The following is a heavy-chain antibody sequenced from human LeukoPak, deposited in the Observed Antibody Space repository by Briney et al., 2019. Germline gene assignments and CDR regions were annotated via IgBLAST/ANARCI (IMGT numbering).Heavy chain of an antibody. CDR1: GFTFSGFG. CDR2: ISYDGSLK. J-gene: IGHJ3*02. Sequence: GGSLRLSCAASGFTFSGFGMHWVRQAPGKELEWVAVISYDGSLKHYLDSVKGRFTISRDNSKNTVVLQMDSLRVEDTAIYYCAKKFSYGSGAGDALDIWGHGTLVTVSS. CDR3: AKKFSYGSGAGDALDI. D-gene: IGHD3-10*01. V-gene: IGHV3-30*18.